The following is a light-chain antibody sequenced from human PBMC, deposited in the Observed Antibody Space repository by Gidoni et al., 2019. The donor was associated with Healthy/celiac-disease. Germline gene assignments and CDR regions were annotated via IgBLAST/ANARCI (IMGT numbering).Light chain of an antibody. CDR3: GTGDSSLGV. J-gene: IGLJ1*01. CDR1: SSNIGNNY. V-gene: IGLV1-51*01. CDR2: DNK. Sequence: QSVLPQPPSVSAAPGQKVTISCSGSSSNIGNNYVPWYQQLPGTAPKLLIYDNKKRPSGIPDRFSGSKSGTSATLGITGRQTGDEADYYCGTGDSSLGVFGTGTKVTVL.